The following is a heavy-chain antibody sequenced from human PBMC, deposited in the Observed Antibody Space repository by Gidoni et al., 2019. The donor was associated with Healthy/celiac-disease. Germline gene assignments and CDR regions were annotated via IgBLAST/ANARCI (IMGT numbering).Heavy chain of an antibody. J-gene: IGHJ5*02. V-gene: IGHV3-23*01. D-gene: IGHD3-10*01. CDR3: AKDLTITMVSGDWFDP. Sequence: EVQLLESGGGLVQPGGSLRLSCAASGFTFSSYAMSWVRQAPGKGLEWVSAISGSGGSTYYADSVKGRFTISRDNFKNTLYLQMNSLRAEDTAVYYCAKDLTITMVSGDWFDPWGQGTLVTVSS. CDR1: GFTFSSYA. CDR2: ISGSGGST.